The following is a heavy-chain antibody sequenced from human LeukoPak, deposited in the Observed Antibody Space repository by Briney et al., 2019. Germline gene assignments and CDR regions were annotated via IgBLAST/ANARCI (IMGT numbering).Heavy chain of an antibody. J-gene: IGHJ4*02. V-gene: IGHV4-4*02. CDR1: GGSITSSNW. D-gene: IGHD4-23*01. CDR3: ARNGGNSDVDD. Sequence: SETLSLTCAVSGGSITSSNWWTWVRQPPEKGLEWIGEIYHSGSTNYNSSLKSRVTISVDKSKNLFSLKVTSVTAADTAVYYCARNGGNSDVDDWGQGTLVTVSS. CDR2: IYHSGST.